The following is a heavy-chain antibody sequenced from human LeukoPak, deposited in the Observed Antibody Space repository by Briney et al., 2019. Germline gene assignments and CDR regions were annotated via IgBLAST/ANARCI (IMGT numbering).Heavy chain of an antibody. CDR2: ISRSGHS. D-gene: IGHD4-17*01. CDR1: GGSMNNYY. CDR3: ARTYYGDSGGHSDY. J-gene: IGHJ4*02. V-gene: IGHV4-59*01. Sequence: SETLSLTCNVSGGSMNNYYWSWIRQPPGEGPEWIGHISRSGHSKYNPSLKSRVTISIDTSRSQFSVDLKSVTAADTAVYYCARTYYGDSGGHSDYWGQGRLVTVSS.